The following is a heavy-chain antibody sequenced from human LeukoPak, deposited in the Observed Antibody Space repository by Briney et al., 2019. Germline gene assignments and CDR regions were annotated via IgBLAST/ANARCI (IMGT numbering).Heavy chain of an antibody. CDR2: ISWNSGSI. CDR3: AKSHYDSSGYYYFDY. CDR1: GFTFDDYA. V-gene: IGHV3-9*01. D-gene: IGHD3-22*01. Sequence: PGRSLRLSCAASGFTFDDYAMHWVRQAPGKGLEWVSGISWNSGSIGYADSVKGRFTISRDNAENSLYLQMNSLRAEDTALYYCAKSHYDSSGYYYFDYWGQGTLVTVSS. J-gene: IGHJ4*02.